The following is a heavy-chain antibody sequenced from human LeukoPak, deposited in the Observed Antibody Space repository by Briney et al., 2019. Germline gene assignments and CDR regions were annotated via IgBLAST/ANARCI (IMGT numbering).Heavy chain of an antibody. CDR1: GGSFSGYY. CDR2: INHSGST. CDR3: ARSSTSCPHDY. Sequence: SETLSLTCAVYGGSFSGYYWSWIRQPPGKGLEWIGEINHSGSTNYNPSHKSRVTISVDTSKNQFSLKLSSVTAADTAVYYCARSSTSCPHDYWGQGTLVTVSS. V-gene: IGHV4-34*01. D-gene: IGHD2-2*01. J-gene: IGHJ4*02.